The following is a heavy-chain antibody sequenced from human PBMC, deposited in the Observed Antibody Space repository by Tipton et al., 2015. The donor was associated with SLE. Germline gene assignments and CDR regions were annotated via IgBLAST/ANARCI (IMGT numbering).Heavy chain of an antibody. V-gene: IGHV3-49*04. D-gene: IGHD3/OR15-3a*01. CDR3: ARDRTSRLLYGMDV. J-gene: IGHJ6*02. Sequence: SLRLSCKGSGYIFGDYGMTWVRQAPGKGLEWVGFIRSKAYGGATEYAASVKGRFSISRDDFTSIAYLQMSSLETEDTAMYYCARDRTSRLLYGMDVWGQGTTVTVSS. CDR1: GYIFGDYG. CDR2: IRSKAYGGAT.